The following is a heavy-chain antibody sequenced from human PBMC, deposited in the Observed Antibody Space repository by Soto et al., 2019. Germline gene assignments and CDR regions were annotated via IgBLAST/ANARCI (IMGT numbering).Heavy chain of an antibody. CDR1: GFFLRDFG. Sequence: GGSLRLSCVASGFFLRDFGMHWVRQAPGKGLEWVSVIWYDGSNTYQGESVKGRFTMSRDISKNTLYLQMDSLRPEDTAVYYCAIAMAGKRHPFDDWGHGTLVTVSS. J-gene: IGHJ4*01. D-gene: IGHD6-19*01. V-gene: IGHV3-33*01. CDR2: IWYDGSNT. CDR3: AIAMAGKRHPFDD.